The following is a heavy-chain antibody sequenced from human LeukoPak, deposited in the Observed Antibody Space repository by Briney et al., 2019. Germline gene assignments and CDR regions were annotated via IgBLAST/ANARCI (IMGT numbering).Heavy chain of an antibody. CDR3: AREAEYVFDY. CDR2: IYYSGST. V-gene: IGHV4-59*01. Sequence: SETLSLTCTASGGSISSYYWSWIRQPPGKGLEWIGYIYYSGSTNYNPSLKSRVTISVDTSKNQFSLKLSSVTAADTAVYYCAREAEYVFDYWGQGTLVTVSS. J-gene: IGHJ4*02. CDR1: GGSISSYY. D-gene: IGHD2/OR15-2a*01.